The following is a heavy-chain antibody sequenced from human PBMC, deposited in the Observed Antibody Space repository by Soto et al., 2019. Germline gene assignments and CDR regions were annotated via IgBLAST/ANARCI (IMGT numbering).Heavy chain of an antibody. Sequence: GGSRILSCAASGFPFSNAWMSWVRPAPGKGLEWVGRIKSKTDGGTTDYAAPVKGRFTISRDDSKNTLYLQMNSLKTEDTAVYYCTTPNGRLWFGGFDVWGQGTTVTVSS. CDR2: IKSKTDGGTT. J-gene: IGHJ6*02. V-gene: IGHV3-15*01. CDR3: TTPNGRLWFGGFDV. D-gene: IGHD3-10*01. CDR1: GFPFSNAW.